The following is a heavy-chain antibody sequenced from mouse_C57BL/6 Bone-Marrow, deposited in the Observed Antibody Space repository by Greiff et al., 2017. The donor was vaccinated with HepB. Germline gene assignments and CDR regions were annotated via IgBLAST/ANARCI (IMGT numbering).Heavy chain of an antibody. CDR3: AKVTPFYYYDY. V-gene: IGHV1-52*01. CDR2: IDPSDSET. CDR1: GYTFTSYW. J-gene: IGHJ2*01. Sequence: QVQLQQPGAELVRPGSSVKLSCKASGYTFTSYWMHWVKQRPIQGLEWIGNIDPSDSETHYNQKFKDKATLTVDKSSSTAYMQLSSLTSEDSAVYYCAKVTPFYYYDYWGQGTTLTVSS. D-gene: IGHD1-1*01.